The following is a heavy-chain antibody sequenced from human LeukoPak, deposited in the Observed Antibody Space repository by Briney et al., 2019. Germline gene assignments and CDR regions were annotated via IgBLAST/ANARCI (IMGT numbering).Heavy chain of an antibody. Sequence: GGSLRLSCSASGFTFSNYEMNWVRQPPGNGLEWVSYIASSGSTIYYADSVKGRFTISRDNAKSSLYLQMNSLRADDTAVYYCATSRGYFFRWFQHWGQGTLVTVSS. J-gene: IGHJ1*01. CDR1: GFTFSNYE. CDR3: ATSRGYFFRWFQH. D-gene: IGHD3-22*01. V-gene: IGHV3-48*03. CDR2: IASSGSTI.